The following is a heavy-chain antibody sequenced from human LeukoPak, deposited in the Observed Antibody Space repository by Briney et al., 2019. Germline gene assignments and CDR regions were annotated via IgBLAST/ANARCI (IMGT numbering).Heavy chain of an antibody. CDR2: VYSSGRT. D-gene: IGHD2-15*01. J-gene: IGHJ4*02. CDR3: ARGGRYTRRYCSGGSCPKNYDVDY. CDR1: GGSISNYY. Sequence: SETLSLTCTVSGGSISNYYWSWIRQPPGKGLEWIGYVYSSGRTNYNPSLKGRVTMSADTSKNQFSLKLSSVTAADTAVYYCARGGRYTRRYCSGGSCPKNYDVDYWGQGTLVTVSS. V-gene: IGHV4-59*12.